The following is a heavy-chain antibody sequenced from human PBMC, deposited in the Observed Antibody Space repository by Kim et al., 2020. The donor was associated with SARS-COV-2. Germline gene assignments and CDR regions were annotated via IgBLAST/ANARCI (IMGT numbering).Heavy chain of an antibody. D-gene: IGHD3-3*01. CDR3: ARSYDFWSGYYQSFYFDY. V-gene: IGHV3-7*03. CDR2: IKQDGSEK. J-gene: IGHJ4*02. Sequence: GGSLRLSCAASGFTFSSYWMSWVRQAPGKGLEWVANIKQDGSEKYYVDSVKGRFTISRDNAKNSLYLQMNSLRAEDTAVYYCARSYDFWSGYYQSFYFDYWGQGTLVTVSS. CDR1: GFTFSSYW.